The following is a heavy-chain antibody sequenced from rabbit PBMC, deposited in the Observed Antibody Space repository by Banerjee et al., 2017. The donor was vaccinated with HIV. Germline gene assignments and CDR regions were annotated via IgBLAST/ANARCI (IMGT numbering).Heavy chain of an antibody. CDR2: ISDVSSGGT. D-gene: IGHD6-1*01. CDR1: GFSFSSGYD. Sequence: QQLVESGGGLVKPGASLTLTCKASGFSFSSGYDMCWVRQPPGKGLEWIACISDVSSGGTWYASWAKGRFTISKTSSTTVTLQMTSLTDADTATYFCGRDRGVGYDLNLWGLGTLVTVS. V-gene: IGHV1S40*01. CDR3: GRDRGVGYDLNL. J-gene: IGHJ4*01.